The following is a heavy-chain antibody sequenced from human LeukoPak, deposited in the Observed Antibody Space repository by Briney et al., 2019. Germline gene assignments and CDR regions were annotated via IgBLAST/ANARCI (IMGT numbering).Heavy chain of an antibody. D-gene: IGHD6-19*01. CDR2: IRSKANSYAT. CDR3: TTLAVAGGY. CDR1: GFTFSGSA. V-gene: IGHV3-73*01. J-gene: IGHJ4*02. Sequence: GGSLRLSCAASGFTFSGSAMHWVRQASGKGLERVGRIRSKANSYATAYAASVKGRFTISRDDSKNTAYLQMNSLKTEDTAVYYCTTLAVAGGYWGQGTLVTVSS.